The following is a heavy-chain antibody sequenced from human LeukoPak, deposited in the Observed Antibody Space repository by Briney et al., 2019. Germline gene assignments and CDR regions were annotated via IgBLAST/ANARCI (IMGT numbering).Heavy chain of an antibody. CDR2: IGYDGTNE. J-gene: IGHJ4*02. V-gene: IGHV3-33*08. CDR1: GFTFSSYV. D-gene: IGHD2-2*01. Sequence: PGRSLRLSCAGFGFTFSSYVMQWVRQAPGKGLEWVALIGYDGTNEYYADSVKGRFTISRDNSKNTLYLQMKSLRAEDTAVYYCARDFYCSRTSCYAPSFDYWGQGTLVTVSS. CDR3: ARDFYCSRTSCYAPSFDY.